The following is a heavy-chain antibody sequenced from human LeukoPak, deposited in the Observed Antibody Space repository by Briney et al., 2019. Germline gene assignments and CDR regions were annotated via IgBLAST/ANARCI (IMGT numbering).Heavy chain of an antibody. J-gene: IGHJ3*02. D-gene: IGHD2-2*01. Sequence: SVKVSCKASGGTFSSYAISWVRQAPGQGLEWMGGIIPIFGTANYAQKFQGRVTITTDESTSTAYMELSSLRSEDTAVYYCAREYCSSTSCSPWGNAFDIWGQGTMVTVSS. V-gene: IGHV1-69*05. CDR2: IIPIFGTA. CDR3: AREYCSSTSCSPWGNAFDI. CDR1: GGTFSSYA.